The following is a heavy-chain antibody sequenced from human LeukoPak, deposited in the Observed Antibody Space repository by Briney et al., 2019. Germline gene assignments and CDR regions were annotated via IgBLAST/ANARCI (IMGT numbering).Heavy chain of an antibody. D-gene: IGHD1-1*01. Sequence: GGSLRLSCAASGFTFSSYSMNWVRQAPGKGLEWVSSISSSSSYIYYADSVKGRFTISRDNAKNSLYLQMNSLRAEDTAVYYCAKERWNDGAFDYWGQGTLVTVSS. CDR3: AKERWNDGAFDY. CDR1: GFTFSSYS. CDR2: ISSSSSYI. J-gene: IGHJ4*02. V-gene: IGHV3-21*04.